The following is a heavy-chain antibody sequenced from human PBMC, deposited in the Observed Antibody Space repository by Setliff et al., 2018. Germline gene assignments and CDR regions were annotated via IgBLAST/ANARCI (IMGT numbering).Heavy chain of an antibody. CDR1: GYTFRSYG. Sequence: ASVKVSCKTSGYTFRSYGVSWVRQAPGQGLEWMGWISAYSGDTIYAQNYQGRVTMTTDTSTSTAYMELRSLRSDDTAVYYCVRQDILTSYYMFDYWGQGTLVTVSS. V-gene: IGHV1-18*01. D-gene: IGHD3-9*01. J-gene: IGHJ4*02. CDR2: ISAYSGDT. CDR3: VRQDILTSYYMFDY.